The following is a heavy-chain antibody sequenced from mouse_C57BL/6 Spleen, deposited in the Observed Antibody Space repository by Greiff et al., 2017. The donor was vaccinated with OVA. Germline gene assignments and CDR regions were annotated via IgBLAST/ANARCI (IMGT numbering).Heavy chain of an antibody. V-gene: IGHV1-26*01. CDR1: GYTFTDYY. Sequence: EVQLQQSGPELVKPGASVKISCKASGYTFTDYYMNWVKQSHGKSLEWIGDINPNNGGTSYNQKFKGKATLTVDKSSSTAYMELRSLTSEDSAVYYCARRLLRFWYFDVWGTGTTVTVSS. D-gene: IGHD1-1*01. CDR3: ARRLLRFWYFDV. J-gene: IGHJ1*03. CDR2: INPNNGGT.